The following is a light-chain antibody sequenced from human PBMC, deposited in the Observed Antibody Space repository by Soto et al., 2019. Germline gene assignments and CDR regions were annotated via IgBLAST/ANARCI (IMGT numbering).Light chain of an antibody. V-gene: IGKV1-39*01. Sequence: DIQMTQSPSSLSASVGARVTITCRASQSIDSDLTWYQQRPGKAPKALIYAAFNLLSGVPSRFSGSGSGTDFTLTISRLQPEDFATYYCQHSNRAPFTFGQGTKLQIK. CDR3: QHSNRAPFT. J-gene: IGKJ2*01. CDR1: QSIDSD. CDR2: AAF.